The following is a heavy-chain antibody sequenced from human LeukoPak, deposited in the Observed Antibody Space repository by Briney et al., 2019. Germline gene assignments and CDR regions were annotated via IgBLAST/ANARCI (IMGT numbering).Heavy chain of an antibody. J-gene: IGHJ5*02. Sequence: PGGSLRLSCVASGFDFNYYAMNWVRQAPGKGLEWVSSISAANHIYYSDSVKGRFSISRDNAGNALFLQMHSLRGEGTAVYYCGREDCSNVRCYGASDAWGQGTLVTVSS. CDR1: GFDFNYYA. CDR3: GREDCSNVRCYGASDA. CDR2: ISAANHI. V-gene: IGHV3-69-1*02. D-gene: IGHD2-2*01.